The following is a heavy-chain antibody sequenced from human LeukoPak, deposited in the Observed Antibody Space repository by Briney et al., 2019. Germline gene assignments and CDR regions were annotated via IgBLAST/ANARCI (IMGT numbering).Heavy chain of an antibody. CDR1: GFTFSSYA. CDR3: AKGRDSSSSSPQAYYFDY. J-gene: IGHJ4*02. Sequence: GGSLKLSCAASGFTFSSYAMSWVRQAPGKGLEWVSAIIGSGGSTYYADSVKGRFTISRDNSKNTLYLQMNSLRAEDTAVYYCAKGRDSSSSSPQAYYFDYWGQGTLVTVSS. D-gene: IGHD6-6*01. CDR2: IIGSGGST. V-gene: IGHV3-23*01.